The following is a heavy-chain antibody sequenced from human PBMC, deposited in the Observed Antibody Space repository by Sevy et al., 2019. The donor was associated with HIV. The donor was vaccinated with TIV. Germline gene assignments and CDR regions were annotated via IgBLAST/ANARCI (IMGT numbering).Heavy chain of an antibody. J-gene: IGHJ3*02. CDR3: ARGGWDIVVVPAAFDI. CDR2: ISFDGSNK. V-gene: IGHV3-30-3*01. CDR1: GFTFSGYT. D-gene: IGHD2-2*01. Sequence: GGSLRLSCAASGFTFSGYTLHWVRQAPGKGLEWVAVISFDGSNKYYVDSVKGRFTISRDNSKNTLYWQMNSLRPEDTAVYYCARGGWDIVVVPAAFDIWGQGTMVTVSS.